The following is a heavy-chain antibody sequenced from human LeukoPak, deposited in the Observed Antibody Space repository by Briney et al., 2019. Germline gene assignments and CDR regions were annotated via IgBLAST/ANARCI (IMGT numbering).Heavy chain of an antibody. V-gene: IGHV3-7*01. Sequence: GGSLRLSCAASGFTFSSYWMSWVRQAPGKGLEWVANIKQDGSEKYYVDSVKGRFTISRDNAKNSLYLQMNSLRAEDTALYYCARDTPYSSSWQSYYGMDAWGQGTTVTVSS. J-gene: IGHJ6*02. CDR1: GFTFSSYW. CDR2: IKQDGSEK. CDR3: ARDTPYSSSWQSYYGMDA. D-gene: IGHD6-13*01.